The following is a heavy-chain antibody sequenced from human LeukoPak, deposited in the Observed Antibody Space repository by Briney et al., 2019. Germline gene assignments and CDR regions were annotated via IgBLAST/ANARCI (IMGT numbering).Heavy chain of an antibody. CDR3: ARYPFSHPHTEYYFDY. CDR2: INWNGGST. V-gene: IGHV3-20*01. Sequence: GSLRLSCAASGFTFDDYGMSWVRQAPGKGLEWVSGINWNGGSTGYADSVKDRFTISRDNAKNSLYLQMNSLRAEDTALYHCARYPFSHPHTEYYFDYWGQGTLVTVSS. D-gene: IGHD5-18*01. CDR1: GFTFDDYG. J-gene: IGHJ4*02.